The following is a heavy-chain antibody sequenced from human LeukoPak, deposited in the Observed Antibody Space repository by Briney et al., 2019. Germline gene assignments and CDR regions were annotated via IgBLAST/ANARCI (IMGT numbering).Heavy chain of an antibody. V-gene: IGHV4-39*01. J-gene: IGHJ4*02. D-gene: IGHD6-6*01. CDR2: MSYSGST. CDR1: DVSVSSSSYY. Sequence: PSETLSLICTVSDVSVSSSSYYWGWIRQPPGKGLNWIGSMSYSGSTYYNPSLKSRVTMSVDTSKNQFSLKLSSVTAADTAVYYCARHPLASRHRVDYWGQGALVIVSS. CDR3: ARHPLASRHRVDY.